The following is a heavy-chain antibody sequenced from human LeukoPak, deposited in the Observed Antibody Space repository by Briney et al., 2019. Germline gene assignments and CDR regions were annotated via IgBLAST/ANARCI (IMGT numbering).Heavy chain of an antibody. Sequence: GASVKVSCKASGGTFSSYAISWVRQAPEQGLEWMGRIIPILGIANYAQKFQGRVTITADKSTSTAYMELSSLRSEDTAVYYCARGGGEGTDAFDIWGQGTLVTVSS. CDR3: ARGGGEGTDAFDI. CDR1: GGTFSSYA. CDR2: IIPILGIA. D-gene: IGHD3-10*01. V-gene: IGHV1-69*04. J-gene: IGHJ3*02.